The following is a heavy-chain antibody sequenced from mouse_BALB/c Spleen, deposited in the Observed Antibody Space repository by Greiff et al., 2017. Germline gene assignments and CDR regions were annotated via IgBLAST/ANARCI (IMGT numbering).Heavy chain of an antibody. V-gene: IGHV5-12-2*01. Sequence: EVQGVESGGGLVQPGGSLKLSCAASGFTFSSYTMSWVRQTPEKRLEWVAYISNGGGSTYYPDTVKGRFTISRDNAKNTLYLQMSSLKSEDTAMYYCARHMIYAMDYWGQGTSVTVSS. CDR1: GFTFSSYT. J-gene: IGHJ4*01. D-gene: IGHD2-3*01. CDR3: ARHMIYAMDY. CDR2: ISNGGGST.